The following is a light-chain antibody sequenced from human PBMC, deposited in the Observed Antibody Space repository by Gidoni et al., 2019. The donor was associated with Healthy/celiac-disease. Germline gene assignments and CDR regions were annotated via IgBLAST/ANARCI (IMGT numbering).Light chain of an antibody. CDR2: DAS. CDR3: QQRSHWPPVRLT. CDR1: QSVSSY. Sequence: EMVLTQSQANLSLSPGERATLSCRASQSVSSYLAWYQQKPGQAPRLLIYDASNRATGIPARFSGSGSGTDFTLTIISLEPEDFAVYYCQQRSHWPPVRLTFGGGTKVEIK. J-gene: IGKJ4*01. V-gene: IGKV3-11*01.